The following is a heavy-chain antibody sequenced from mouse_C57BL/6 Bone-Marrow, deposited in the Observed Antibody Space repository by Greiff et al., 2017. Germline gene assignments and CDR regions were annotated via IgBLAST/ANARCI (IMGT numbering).Heavy chain of an antibody. D-gene: IGHD2-5*01. Sequence: QVQLQQPGAELVKPGASVKMSCKASGYTFTSYWITWVKQRPGQGLEWIGDIYPGSGSTNYNEKCTSKATRTVDTSARTAYRQHSSLTSEDSSVYYWARPYYSNYWYFDVWDTGTTVTVSS. CDR3: ARPYYSNYWYFDV. CDR2: IYPGSGST. V-gene: IGHV1-55*01. J-gene: IGHJ1*03. CDR1: GYTFTSYW.